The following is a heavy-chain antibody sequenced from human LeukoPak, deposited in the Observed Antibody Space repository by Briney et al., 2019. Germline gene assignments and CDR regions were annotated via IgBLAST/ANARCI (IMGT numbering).Heavy chain of an antibody. J-gene: IGHJ4*02. CDR3: ATTTIRLGY. CDR1: GGSISSYY. Sequence: SETLSLTCTVSGGSISSYYWSWIRQPPGKGLEWIGSIYYSGTTYYNPSLKSRVTISVDTSKNQFSLKLSSVTAADTAVYYCATTTIRLGYWGQGTLVTVSS. V-gene: IGHV4-39*07. D-gene: IGHD1-26*01. CDR2: IYYSGTT.